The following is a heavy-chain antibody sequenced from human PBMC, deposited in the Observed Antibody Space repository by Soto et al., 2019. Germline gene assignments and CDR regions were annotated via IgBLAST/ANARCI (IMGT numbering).Heavy chain of an antibody. J-gene: IGHJ6*02. CDR2: ISGGSSTI. CDR3: ARDLSYLAENHYDILSRHNSPLYYYSLDV. Sequence: GGSLRLSCAASGFTFSSYAMTWVRQAPGKGLEWVSYISGGSSTIYSANSVTGRFTISRDNARNSLYLQINSLRDEDTAVYYCARDLSYLAENHYDILSRHNSPLYYYSLDVWGQGTTVTVSS. CDR1: GFTFSSYA. V-gene: IGHV3-48*02. D-gene: IGHD3-9*01.